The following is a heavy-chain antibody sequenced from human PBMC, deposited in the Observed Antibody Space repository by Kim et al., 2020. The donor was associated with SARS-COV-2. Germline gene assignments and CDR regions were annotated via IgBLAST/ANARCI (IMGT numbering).Heavy chain of an antibody. D-gene: IGHD3-10*01. CDR1: GFTFSSCA. V-gene: IGHV3-30-3*01. J-gene: IGHJ6*02. CDR2: ISSDGSNK. Sequence: GGSLRLSCAASGFTFSSCAINWVRQAPGKGLEWVAVISSDGSNKNDADSVKGRFTISRNNSKNTLYLQMNSLRVEATALYYCAGDPWSRLRGLTYSYYAMDVWGQGTTVTVSS. CDR3: AGDPWSRLRGLTYSYYAMDV.